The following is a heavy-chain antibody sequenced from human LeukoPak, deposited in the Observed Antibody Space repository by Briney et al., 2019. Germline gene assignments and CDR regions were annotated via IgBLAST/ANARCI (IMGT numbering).Heavy chain of an antibody. CDR1: GGSISSGSYY. V-gene: IGHV4-61*02. Sequence: SQTLSLTCTVSGGSISSGSYYWSWIRQPAGKGLEWIGRIYTSGSTDYNPSLKSRVTISVDTSKNQFSLKLSSVTAADTAVYYCARLGHCRGDCYLDYWGQGTLVTVSS. D-gene: IGHD2-21*02. CDR3: ARLGHCRGDCYLDY. J-gene: IGHJ4*02. CDR2: IYTSGST.